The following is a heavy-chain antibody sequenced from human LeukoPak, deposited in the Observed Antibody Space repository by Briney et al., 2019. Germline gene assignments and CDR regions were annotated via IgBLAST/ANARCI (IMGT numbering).Heavy chain of an antibody. Sequence: PGGSLRLSCAASGFTFSSYAMSWVRQAPGKGLEWVSAISGSGGSTYYADSVKGRFTISRDNSKNTLYLQMNSLRAEDTAVYYCAKDPDYYDSSGYVSGYFDYWGQGTLVTVSS. CDR1: GFTFSSYA. CDR2: ISGSGGST. D-gene: IGHD3-22*01. CDR3: AKDPDYYDSSGYVSGYFDY. J-gene: IGHJ4*02. V-gene: IGHV3-23*01.